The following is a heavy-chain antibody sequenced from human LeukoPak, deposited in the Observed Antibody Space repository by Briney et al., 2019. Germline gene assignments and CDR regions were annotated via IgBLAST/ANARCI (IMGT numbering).Heavy chain of an antibody. Sequence: GASVKVSCKASGYTFTSYDINWVRQATGQGLEWMGWMNPNSGNTGYAQKFQGRVTMTRNTSISTAYMELSSLRAEDTAVYYCAKWRSGYIWVPRIGFDYWGQGTLVTVSS. CDR3: AKWRSGYIWVPRIGFDY. CDR1: GYTFTSYD. CDR2: MNPNSGNT. D-gene: IGHD3-22*01. J-gene: IGHJ4*02. V-gene: IGHV1-8*01.